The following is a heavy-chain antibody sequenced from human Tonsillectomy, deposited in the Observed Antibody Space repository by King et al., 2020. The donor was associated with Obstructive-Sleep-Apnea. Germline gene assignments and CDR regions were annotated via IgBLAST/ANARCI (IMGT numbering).Heavy chain of an antibody. J-gene: IGHJ4*02. CDR2: ISSSSSTI. D-gene: IGHD3-22*01. Sequence: VQLVQSGGGLVQPGGSLRLSCAASGFTFSSYSMNWVRQAPGKGLEWVSYISSSSSTIYYADSVKGRFTISRDNAKNSLYLQMNSLRAEDTAVYYCARDSPITMIVVVMGGFDYWGQGTLVTVSS. CDR3: ARDSPITMIVVVMGGFDY. V-gene: IGHV3-48*01. CDR1: GFTFSSYS.